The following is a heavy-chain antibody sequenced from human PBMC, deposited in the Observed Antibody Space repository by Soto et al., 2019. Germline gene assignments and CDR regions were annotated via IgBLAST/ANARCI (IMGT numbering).Heavy chain of an antibody. CDR3: ARAPDVEWELLI. J-gene: IGHJ4*02. V-gene: IGHV4-31*03. Sequence: QVQLQESGPGLVKPSQTLSLTCTVSGGYISSGGYYWSWISQHPGKGLEWIGYIYYSGSTYYNPSLKRRVTLSVDTSKNQSSLKLSSVTAADTAVYYGARAPDVEWELLIWGQGTLVTVSS. CDR1: GGYISSGGYY. CDR2: IYYSGST. D-gene: IGHD1-26*01.